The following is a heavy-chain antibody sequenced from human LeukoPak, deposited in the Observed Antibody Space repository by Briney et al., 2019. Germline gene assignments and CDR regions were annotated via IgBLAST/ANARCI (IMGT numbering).Heavy chain of an antibody. CDR2: IYPGDSDT. J-gene: IGHJ5*02. Sequence: GGSLQISCKGSGYSFTSYWIGWGRQVPGKGLEGMGIIYPGDSDTRYSPSFQGQVTISADKSISTAYLQWSSLKASDTAMYYCARGGGDIVVVPAAPWRINWFDPWGQGTLVTVSS. CDR3: ARGGGDIVVVPAAPWRINWFDP. D-gene: IGHD2-2*01. V-gene: IGHV5-51*01. CDR1: GYSFTSYW.